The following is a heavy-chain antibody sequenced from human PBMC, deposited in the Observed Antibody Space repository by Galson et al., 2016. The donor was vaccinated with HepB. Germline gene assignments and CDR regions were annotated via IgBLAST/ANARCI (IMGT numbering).Heavy chain of an antibody. J-gene: IGHJ6*02. Sequence: SLRLSCAASGFSFSRFGMSWVRQAPGKGLEWVAGLIASGESTYYAESVKGRFTISRRNSKNTLYLQMNSLRVEDTALYFCAKEGRFDSSWHPSYGMGLWGQGTTVTVFS. CDR3: AKEGRFDSSWHPSYGMGL. V-gene: IGHV3-23*01. CDR2: LIASGEST. CDR1: GFSFSRFG. D-gene: IGHD6-13*01.